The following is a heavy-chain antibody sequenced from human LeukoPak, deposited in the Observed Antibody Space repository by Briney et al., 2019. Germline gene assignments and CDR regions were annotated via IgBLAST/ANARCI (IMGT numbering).Heavy chain of an antibody. D-gene: IGHD3-16*02. CDR1: GGSIRSYS. CDR3: ARYVWGSYPTFEDY. CDR2: IYYSGST. J-gene: IGHJ4*02. V-gene: IGHV4-59*01. Sequence: SETLSLTCTVSGGSIRSYSWSWIRQPPGKGLEWIGYIYYSGSTNYNPSLKSRVTISVDTSKNQFSLKLSSVTAADTAVYYCARYVWGSYPTFEDYWGQGTLVTVSS.